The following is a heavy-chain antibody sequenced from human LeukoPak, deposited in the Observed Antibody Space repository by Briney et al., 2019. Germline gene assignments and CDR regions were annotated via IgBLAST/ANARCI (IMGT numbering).Heavy chain of an antibody. D-gene: IGHD1-26*01. CDR1: GFTFSNYE. V-gene: IGHV3-48*03. J-gene: IGHJ4*02. CDR2: ISTSGTNE. CDR3: ARGLGNFDY. Sequence: GGSLRLSCAASGFTFSNYEMNWVRQAPGKGLEWISYISTSGTNEYYADSVKGRFTISRDHARNSLYLQMNSLRAEDTAVYYCARGLGNFDYWGQGTLVTVSS.